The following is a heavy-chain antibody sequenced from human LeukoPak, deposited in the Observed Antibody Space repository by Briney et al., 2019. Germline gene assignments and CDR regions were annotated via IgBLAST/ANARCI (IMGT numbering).Heavy chain of an antibody. J-gene: IGHJ4*02. CDR2: ISYDGSDK. V-gene: IGHV3-30*04. Sequence: PGGSVRLSCSASGFTFRSYAMHWVRQAPGKGLEWVAVISYDGSDKHYADSVKGRFTISRDNSKNTLFLQMNSLRAEDTAIYCCARGVYSGSRIDYWGQGTLVTVSS. CDR3: ARGVYSGSRIDY. CDR1: GFTFRSYA. D-gene: IGHD5-12*01.